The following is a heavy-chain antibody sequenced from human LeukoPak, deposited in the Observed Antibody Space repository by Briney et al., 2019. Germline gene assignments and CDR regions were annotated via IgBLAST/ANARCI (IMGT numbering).Heavy chain of an antibody. V-gene: IGHV1-69*06. Sequence: SVKVSCKASGGTFSSYAISWVRQAPGQGLEWMGGIIPIFGTANYAQKFQGRVTITADKSTSTAYMELSSLRSEDTAVYYCARVRQLGSGPTFDYWGQGTLVTVSS. J-gene: IGHJ4*02. CDR1: GGTFSSYA. D-gene: IGHD6-6*01. CDR2: IIPIFGTA. CDR3: ARVRQLGSGPTFDY.